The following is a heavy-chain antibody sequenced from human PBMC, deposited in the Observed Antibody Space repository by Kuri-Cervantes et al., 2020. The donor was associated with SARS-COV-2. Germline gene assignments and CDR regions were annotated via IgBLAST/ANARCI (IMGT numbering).Heavy chain of an antibody. D-gene: IGHD3-3*01. V-gene: IGHV1-3*01. Sequence: ASVTDTCKCSGYTFTIYAMHWARQAAGQRLEWMGWINAGNGNTKYSQKFQCRVTITRDTSASTAYMELSSLRSEDTAVYYCARGGDFWYFYYGMDVWGQGTTVTVSS. CDR2: INAGNGNT. CDR1: GYTFTIYA. J-gene: IGHJ6*02. CDR3: ARGGDFWYFYYGMDV.